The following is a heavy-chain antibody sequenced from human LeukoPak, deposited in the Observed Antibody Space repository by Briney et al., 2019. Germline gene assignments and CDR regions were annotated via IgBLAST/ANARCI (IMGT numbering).Heavy chain of an antibody. Sequence: GGSLRLSCAASGFTFSSYSMNWVRQAPAKGLEWVSSISSSSSYIYYADSVKGRFTISRDNAKNSLYLQMNSLRAEDTAVYYCARVQITWSWAFDIWGQGTMVTVSS. CDR2: ISSSSSYI. V-gene: IGHV3-21*06. CDR3: ARVQITWSWAFDI. J-gene: IGHJ3*02. D-gene: IGHD3-16*01. CDR1: GFTFSSYS.